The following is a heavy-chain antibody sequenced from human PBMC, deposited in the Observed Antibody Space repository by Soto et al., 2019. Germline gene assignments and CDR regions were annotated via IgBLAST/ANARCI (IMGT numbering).Heavy chain of an antibody. J-gene: IGHJ4*02. Sequence: PGGSLRLSCAASGFTFSSYGMHWVRQAPGKGLEWVANIKQDGSEKYYVDSVKGRFTISRDNAKNSLYLQMNSLRAEDTAVYYCARAFADYGDYVSRWGQGTLVTVS. CDR1: GFTFSSYG. CDR2: IKQDGSEK. D-gene: IGHD4-17*01. CDR3: ARAFADYGDYVSR. V-gene: IGHV3-7*04.